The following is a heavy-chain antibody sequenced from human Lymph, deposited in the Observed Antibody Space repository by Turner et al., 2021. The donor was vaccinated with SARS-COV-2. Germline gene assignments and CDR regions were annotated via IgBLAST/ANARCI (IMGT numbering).Heavy chain of an antibody. Sequence: QVQLVQSGAEVKKPGASVKVSCKASGYTFTSYYMHWVRQAPGQGLECMGIINPRDDSTSYAQKFQGRVTMTRDTSTSTVYMELSSLKSEDTAVYDCARVGPGGFDYWGQGTPVTVSS. CDR2: INPRDDST. D-gene: IGHD2-15*01. J-gene: IGHJ4*02. CDR1: GYTFTSYY. V-gene: IGHV1-46*01. CDR3: ARVGPGGFDY.